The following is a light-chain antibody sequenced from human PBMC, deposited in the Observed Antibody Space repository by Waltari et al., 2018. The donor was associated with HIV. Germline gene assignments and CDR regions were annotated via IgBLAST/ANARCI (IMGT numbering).Light chain of an antibody. J-gene: IGLJ1*01. CDR1: SSNIGAGYD. CDR2: VNT. V-gene: IGLV1-40*01. CDR3: QSYDTSLSGPYV. Sequence: QSVLTQTPSVSGAPGQRVTISCTGSSSNIGAGYDVHWYQQLPGTAPKLLIYVNTNRPSGVPDRFSGSKSGTSASLAITGLQAEDEADYYCQSYDTSLSGPYVFGTGTKVTVL.